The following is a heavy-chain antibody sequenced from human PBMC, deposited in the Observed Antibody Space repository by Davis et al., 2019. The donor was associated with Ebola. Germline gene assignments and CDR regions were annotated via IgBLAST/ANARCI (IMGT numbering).Heavy chain of an antibody. D-gene: IGHD1-1*01. CDR2: INHSGST. J-gene: IGHJ4*02. CDR3: ARARWLGKTEFDY. V-gene: IGHV4-34*01. Sequence: SEPLSLTCTVPGGSISSYYWSWIRQPPGKGLEWTGEINHSGSTNYNPSLKSRVTISVDTSKNQFSLKLSSVTAADTAVYYCARARWLGKTEFDYWGQGTLVTVSS. CDR1: GGSISSYY.